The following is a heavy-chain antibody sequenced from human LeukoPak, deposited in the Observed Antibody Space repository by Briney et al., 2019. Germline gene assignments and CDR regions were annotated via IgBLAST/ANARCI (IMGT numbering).Heavy chain of an antibody. J-gene: IGHJ4*02. CDR3: ARGVGYTSGWYLLAFDY. D-gene: IGHD6-19*01. Sequence: PGGSLRLSCAASGFRLSSYAMHWVRQAPGKGLEWVAVISYDGSNEYYADSVKGRFTISRDNSKNTLFLQMNNLRAEDTAVYYCARGVGYTSGWYLLAFDYWGQGTLVSVSS. V-gene: IGHV3-30*04. CDR1: GFRLSSYA. CDR2: ISYDGSNE.